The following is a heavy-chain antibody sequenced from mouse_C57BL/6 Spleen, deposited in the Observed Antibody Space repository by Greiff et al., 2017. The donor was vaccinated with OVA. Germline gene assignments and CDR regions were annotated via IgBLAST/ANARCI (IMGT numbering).Heavy chain of an antibody. J-gene: IGHJ4*01. CDR2: INPTNGYT. D-gene: IGHD1-1*01. Sequence: QVQLQQPGAELVKPGASVKLSCKASGYTFTSYWMHWVKQRPGQGLEWIGDINPTNGYTKYNQKFKDKATLTADKSSSTAYMQLSSLTYEDSAVYYCADYYGSSGAMDYWGQGTSVTVSS. CDR1: GYTFTSYW. CDR3: ADYYGSSGAMDY. V-gene: IGHV1-7*01.